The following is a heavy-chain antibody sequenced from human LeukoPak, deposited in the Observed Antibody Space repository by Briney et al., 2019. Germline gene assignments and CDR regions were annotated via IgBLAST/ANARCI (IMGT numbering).Heavy chain of an antibody. V-gene: IGHV3-15*01. CDR3: TTDPRD. CDR2: IKSKKDGGTI. CDR1: GFSFSDVW. Sequence: PGGSLRLSCAASGFSFSDVWMSWVRQAPGKGLEWVARIKSKKDGGTIDYAAVVEGRFTISRDDSKNTLYLQMNSLKTEDTAVYYCTTDPRDWGQGTLVTVSS. J-gene: IGHJ1*01.